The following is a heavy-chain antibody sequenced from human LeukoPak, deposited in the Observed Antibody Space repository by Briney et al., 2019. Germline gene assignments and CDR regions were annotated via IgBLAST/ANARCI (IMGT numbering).Heavy chain of an antibody. CDR1: GYTFTSYY. D-gene: IGHD6-19*01. J-gene: IGHJ5*02. V-gene: IGHV1-46*01. CDR3: ARTVYSSGWYGVNWFDP. Sequence: ASVKVSCKAAGYTFTSYYMHWVRQAPGQGLEWMGIINPSGGSTSYAQKFQGRVTMTRDMSTSTVYMELSSLRSEDTAVYYCARTVYSSGWYGVNWFDPWGQGTLVTVSS. CDR2: INPSGGST.